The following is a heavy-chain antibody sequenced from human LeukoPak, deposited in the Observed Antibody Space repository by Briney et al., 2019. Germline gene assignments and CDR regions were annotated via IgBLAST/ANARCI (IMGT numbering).Heavy chain of an antibody. D-gene: IGHD5-24*01. CDR2: INPSGGST. CDR3: ARDRVATMGGEGDY. V-gene: IGHV1-46*01. CDR1: GYTFTRYY. J-gene: IGHJ4*02. Sequence: ASVKVSCKASGYTFTRYYIHWVRQAPGQGLEWMGIINPSGGSTNYAQKLQGRVTMTTDTSTSTAYMELRSLRSDDTAVYYCARDRVATMGGEGDYWGQGTLVTVSS.